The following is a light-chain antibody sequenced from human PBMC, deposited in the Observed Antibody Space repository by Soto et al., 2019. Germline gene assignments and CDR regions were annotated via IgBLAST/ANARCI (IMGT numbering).Light chain of an antibody. CDR1: SSNIGAGYD. V-gene: IGLV1-40*01. Sequence: QSVLSQPPSLSGAPGQRVTISCTGSSSNIGAGYDAHWFQQVPGTAPKLLMYGSTNRPSGVPDRFYGSKSGTSASLAITGLQAEDEADYYCQSYDSSLGGNYVFGTGTKVNV. CDR2: GST. CDR3: QSYDSSLGGNYV. J-gene: IGLJ1*01.